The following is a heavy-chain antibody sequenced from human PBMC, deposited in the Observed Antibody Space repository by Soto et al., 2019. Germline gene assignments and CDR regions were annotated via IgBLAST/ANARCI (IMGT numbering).Heavy chain of an antibody. D-gene: IGHD4-17*01. J-gene: IGHJ4*02. Sequence: SETLSLTCSVSGGSISGYYCNWIRQPPGKGLEWIGYIYHSGSTYYNPSLKSRVTISVDRSKNQFSLKLSSVTAADTAVYYCARGVTTVTTFDYWGQGTLVTVSS. CDR2: IYHSGST. CDR3: ARGVTTVTTFDY. CDR1: GGSISGYY. V-gene: IGHV4-30-2*01.